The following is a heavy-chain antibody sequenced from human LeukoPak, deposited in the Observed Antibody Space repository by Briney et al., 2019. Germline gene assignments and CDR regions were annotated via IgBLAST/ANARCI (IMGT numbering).Heavy chain of an antibody. CDR1: GFTFSSYS. J-gene: IGHJ4*02. D-gene: IGHD3-22*01. V-gene: IGHV3-33*06. CDR2: IWYDGSNK. CDR3: AKDQARNYYDSSGFDY. Sequence: GRSLRLSCAASGFTFSSYSMHWVRQAPGKGLEWVAVIWYDGSNKYYADSVKGRFTISRDNSKNTLYLQMNSLRAEDTAVYYCAKDQARNYYDSSGFDYWGQGTLVTVSS.